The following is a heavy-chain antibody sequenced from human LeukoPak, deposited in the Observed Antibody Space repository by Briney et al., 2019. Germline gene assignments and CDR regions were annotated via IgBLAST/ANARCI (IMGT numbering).Heavy chain of an antibody. V-gene: IGHV3-23*01. CDR2: ISGSGGST. J-gene: IGHJ4*02. CDR1: GFTFSSYA. D-gene: IGHD3-10*01. Sequence: QPGGSLRLSCAASGFTFSSYAMSWVRQAPGKGLEWVSAISGSGGSTYYADSVKGRFTISRDNSKNTLYLQMNSLRAKDTAVYYCAKDFGLAYYFDYWGQGTLVTVSS. CDR3: AKDFGLAYYFDY.